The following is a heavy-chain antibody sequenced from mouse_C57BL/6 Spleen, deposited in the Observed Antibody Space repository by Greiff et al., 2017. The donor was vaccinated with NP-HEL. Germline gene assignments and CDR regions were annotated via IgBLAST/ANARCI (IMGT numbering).Heavy chain of an antibody. J-gene: IGHJ2*01. V-gene: IGHV1-52*01. Sequence: VQLQESGAELVRPGSSVKLSCKASGYTFTSYWMHWVKQRPIQGLEWIGNIDPSDSETHYNQKFKDKATLTVDKSSSTAYMQLSSLTSEDSAVYYCARGTGYGNYKSYFDYWGQGTTLTVSS. D-gene: IGHD2-1*01. CDR3: ARGTGYGNYKSYFDY. CDR1: GYTFTSYW. CDR2: IDPSDSET.